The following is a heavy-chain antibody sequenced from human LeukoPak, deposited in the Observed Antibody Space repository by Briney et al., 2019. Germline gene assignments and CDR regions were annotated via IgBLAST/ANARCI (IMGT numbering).Heavy chain of an antibody. D-gene: IGHD3-22*01. CDR1: GFTFSSYW. Sequence: GGSLRLSCAASGFTFSSYWMCWVRQAPGKGREWVANIKQDGSEKYYVDSVKGGVTISRDNSKNTQYLLRNSLRPEDPVVYYCAKDDLDYYDSSGYYYWGQGTLVTVSS. CDR3: AKDDLDYYDSSGYYY. J-gene: IGHJ4*02. V-gene: IGHV3-7*03. CDR2: IKQDGSEK.